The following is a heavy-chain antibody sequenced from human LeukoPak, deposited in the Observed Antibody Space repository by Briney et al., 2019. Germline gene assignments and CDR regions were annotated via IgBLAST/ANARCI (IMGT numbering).Heavy chain of an antibody. CDR3: AKCPNPLAVAGWFDP. J-gene: IGHJ5*02. CDR1: GFTFSSYA. V-gene: IGHV3-23*01. Sequence: GGSLRLSCAASGFTFSSYAMSWVRQAPGKGLEWVSGISGSGGSTYYADSVKGRFTISRDNSKNTLYLQMNSLRAEDTAVYYCAKCPNPLAVAGWFDPWGQGTLVTVSS. D-gene: IGHD6-19*01. CDR2: ISGSGGST.